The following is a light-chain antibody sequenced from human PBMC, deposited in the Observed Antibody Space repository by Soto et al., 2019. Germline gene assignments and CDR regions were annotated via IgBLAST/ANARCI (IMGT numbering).Light chain of an antibody. V-gene: IGLV2-14*01. J-gene: IGLJ1*01. CDR2: EVT. CDR1: SGDIGSYNR. Sequence: QSALTQPASVSGSPGQSITISCTGTSGDIGSYNRVSWYQQHPGKAPKLIIYEVTDRPSGVSNRCSGSKSGNTASLTISGLHAEDEAEYYCSSYTNINTRACVFGTGTKLTVL. CDR3: SSYTNINTRACV.